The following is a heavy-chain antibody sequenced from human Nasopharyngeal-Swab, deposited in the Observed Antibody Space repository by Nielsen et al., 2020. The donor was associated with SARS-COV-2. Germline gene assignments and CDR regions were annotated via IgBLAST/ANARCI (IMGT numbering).Heavy chain of an antibody. V-gene: IGHV4-30-4*01. CDR3: ARAEVPAALDY. D-gene: IGHD2-2*01. J-gene: IGHJ4*02. Sequence: WIRQPPGKGLEWIGYIYYSGSTYYNPSLKSRVTISVDTSKNQFSLKLSSVTAADTAVYYCARAEVPAALDYWGQGTLVTVLL. CDR2: IYYSGST.